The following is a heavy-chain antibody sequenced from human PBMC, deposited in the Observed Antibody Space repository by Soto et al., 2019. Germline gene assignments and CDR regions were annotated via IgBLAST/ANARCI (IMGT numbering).Heavy chain of an antibody. CDR3: TVNEKTSIVVVPAAMRAAFDY. CDR2: ISGSGGST. Sequence: PGGSLRLSCAASGFTFSSYAMSWVRQAPGKGLEWVSAISGSGGSTYYADSVKGRFTISRDNSKNTLYLQMNSLRAEDTAVYYCTVNEKTSIVVVPAAMRAAFDYWGQGTLVTVSS. J-gene: IGHJ4*02. CDR1: GFTFSSYA. D-gene: IGHD2-2*01. V-gene: IGHV3-23*01.